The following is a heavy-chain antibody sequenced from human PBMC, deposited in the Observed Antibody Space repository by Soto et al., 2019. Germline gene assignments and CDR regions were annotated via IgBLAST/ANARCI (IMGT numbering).Heavy chain of an antibody. CDR2: INHSGST. V-gene: IGHV4-34*01. CDR1: GGSFSGYY. CDR3: ARGAGYCSGGSCYGDAFDI. Sequence: QVQLQQWGAGLLKHSETLSLTCAVYGGSFSGYYWSWIRQPPGKGLEWIGEINHSGSTNYNPSLKSLVTMSVDTSKNKFSRKLSSVTAADPAVYSCARGAGYCSGGSCYGDAFDIWGQGRMGTVSS. D-gene: IGHD2-15*01. J-gene: IGHJ3*02.